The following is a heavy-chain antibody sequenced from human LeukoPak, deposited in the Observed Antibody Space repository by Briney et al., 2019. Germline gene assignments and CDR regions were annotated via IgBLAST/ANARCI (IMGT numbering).Heavy chain of an antibody. CDR2: INPNSGGT. Sequence: ASVKVSCKASGYTFTGYYMHWVRQAPGQGLERMGWINPNSGGTNYAQKFQGRVTMTRDTSISTAYMELSRLRSDDTAVYYCARVGYGQPYYFDYWGQGTLVTVSS. CDR3: ARVGYGQPYYFDY. CDR1: GYTFTGYY. D-gene: IGHD4-17*01. J-gene: IGHJ4*02. V-gene: IGHV1-2*02.